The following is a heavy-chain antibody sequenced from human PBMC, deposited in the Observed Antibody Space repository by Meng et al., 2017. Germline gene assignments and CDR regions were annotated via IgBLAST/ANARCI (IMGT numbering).Heavy chain of an antibody. Sequence: GSLRLSCTVSGYSISSGYYWGWIRQPPGKGLEWIGSIYHSGSTYYNPPLKSRVTISVDTSKNQFSLKLSSVTAADTAGYYCARGGLLWFGELLHAYDRWFDPWGQGTLVTVSS. D-gene: IGHD3-10*01. CDR1: GYSISSGYY. V-gene: IGHV4-38-2*02. CDR2: IYHSGST. CDR3: ARGGLLWFGELLHAYDRWFDP. J-gene: IGHJ5*02.